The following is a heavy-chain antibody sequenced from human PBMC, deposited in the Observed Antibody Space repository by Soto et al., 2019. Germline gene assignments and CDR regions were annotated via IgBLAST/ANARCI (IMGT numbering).Heavy chain of an antibody. CDR1: GFTFSSYE. D-gene: IGHD3-10*01. J-gene: IGHJ6*02. CDR3: ARDDGLGLAPYYGMDV. V-gene: IGHV3-48*03. Sequence: EVQLVESGGGLVQPGGSLRLSCAASGFTFSSYEMNWVRQAPGKGLEWVSYISSSGSTIFYADSVKGRFTISRDNAKNSQYLQMNSLRAEDTAVYYCARDDGLGLAPYYGMDVWGQGTTVTVSS. CDR2: ISSSGSTI.